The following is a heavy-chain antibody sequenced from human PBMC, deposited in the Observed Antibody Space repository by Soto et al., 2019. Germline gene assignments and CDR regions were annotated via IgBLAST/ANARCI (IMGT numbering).Heavy chain of an antibody. CDR2: IYYSGST. J-gene: IGHJ3*02. V-gene: IGHV4-59*01. CDR1: GGSISSYY. Sequence: SETLSLTCTVSGGSISSYYWSWIRQPPGKGLEWIGYIYYSGSTNYNPSLKSRVTISVDTSKNQFSLKLSSVTAADTAVYYCAAGLFWSGYYGAFDIWGQGTMVTVSS. CDR3: AAGLFWSGYYGAFDI. D-gene: IGHD3-3*01.